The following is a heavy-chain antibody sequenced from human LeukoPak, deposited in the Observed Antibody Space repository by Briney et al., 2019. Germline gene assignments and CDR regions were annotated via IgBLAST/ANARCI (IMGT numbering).Heavy chain of an antibody. CDR2: ISAYNGNT. J-gene: IGHJ4*02. CDR1: GYTFTSYG. Sequence: ASVKVSCKASGYTFTSYGISWVRQAPGQGLEWMVWISAYNGNTNYAEKPQGRVTMTTDTSTSTAYMELRSLRSDDTAVYYCARDRVGATTGPNDYWGQGTLVTVSS. CDR3: ARDRVGATTGPNDY. D-gene: IGHD1-26*01. V-gene: IGHV1-18*01.